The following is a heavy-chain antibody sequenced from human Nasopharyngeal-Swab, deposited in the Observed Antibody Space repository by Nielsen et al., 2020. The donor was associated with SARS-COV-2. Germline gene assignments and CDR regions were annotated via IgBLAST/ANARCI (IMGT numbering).Heavy chain of an antibody. CDR2: INQDGREK. Sequence: GESLKISCAASGFTFSSYWMSWVRQAPGKGLEWVANINQDGREKYYVDSVKGRFTISRDNAKNSLYLQMNSLRAEDTAVYYCAREGPENRAYFDYWGQGTLVTVSS. CDR1: GFTFSSYW. CDR3: AREGPENRAYFDY. D-gene: IGHD1-14*01. V-gene: IGHV3-7*01. J-gene: IGHJ4*02.